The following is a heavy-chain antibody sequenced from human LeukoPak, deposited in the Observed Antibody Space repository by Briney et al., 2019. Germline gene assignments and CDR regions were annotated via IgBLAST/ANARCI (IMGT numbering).Heavy chain of an antibody. V-gene: IGHV4-39*01. CDR3: ARVGVTPLPMYNWFDP. CDR1: SASITSSPYF. CDR2: ISYSGTT. J-gene: IGHJ5*02. D-gene: IGHD3-3*01. Sequence: PSETLSLTCTVSSASITSSPYFWGWIRQSPGKGLEWIGSISYSGTTYYNPSLKSRVTISVDTSKNQFSLKLNSVTAADTAVYYCARVGVTPLPMYNWFDPWGQGTLVTVSS.